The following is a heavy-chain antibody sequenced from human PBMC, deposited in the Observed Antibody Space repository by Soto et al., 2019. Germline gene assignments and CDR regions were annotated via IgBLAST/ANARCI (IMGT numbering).Heavy chain of an antibody. Sequence: EVQLVESGGGLVQPGGSLRLTCAASGFSFSIYSMNWVRQAPGKGLEWVSYIMPGSSHIFYADSVKGRFTISRDNAKNSLYLQMNSLRSEDTAVYYCAIEKVGPTSIHVFDIWGHGTMVTVSS. V-gene: IGHV3-48*01. CDR3: AIEKVGPTSIHVFDI. D-gene: IGHD1-26*01. CDR2: IMPGSSHI. J-gene: IGHJ3*02. CDR1: GFSFSIYS.